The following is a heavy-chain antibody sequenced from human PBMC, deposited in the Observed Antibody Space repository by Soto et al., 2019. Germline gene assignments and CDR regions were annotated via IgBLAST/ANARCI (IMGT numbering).Heavy chain of an antibody. D-gene: IGHD6-19*01. CDR1: GFTFSSYA. J-gene: IGHJ4*02. CDR3: AKAPNSSGVSDRYVY. CDR2: ISGSGGST. Sequence: GGSLRLSCAASGFTFSSYALIWIRQAPGKGLEWVSGISGSGGSTYYADSVKGRFPISRDNSKNTLYLHMNSLRAEDTAVYYCAKAPNSSGVSDRYVYWGQGTLVTVSS. V-gene: IGHV3-23*01.